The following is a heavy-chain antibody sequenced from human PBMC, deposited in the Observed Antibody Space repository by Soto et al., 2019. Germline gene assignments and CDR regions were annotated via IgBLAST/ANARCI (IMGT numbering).Heavy chain of an antibody. J-gene: IGHJ4*02. CDR2: VYPGDSDI. D-gene: IGHD6-6*01. Sequence: GESLKISCKASGYKFTWDWIGWVRQMPGKGLELMGVVYPGDSDIRYSPSFQGLVIISADKSITTAYLQWSSLKASDTAMYYCTRSEQLYTFDSWGQGTLVTVSS. CDR3: TRSEQLYTFDS. CDR1: GYKFTWDW. V-gene: IGHV5-51*01.